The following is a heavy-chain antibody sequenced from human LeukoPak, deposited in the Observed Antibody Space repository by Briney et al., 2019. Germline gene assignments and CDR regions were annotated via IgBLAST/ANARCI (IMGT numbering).Heavy chain of an antibody. CDR1: GFTFSSYA. D-gene: IGHD3-3*01. CDR2: ITASGGST. V-gene: IGHV3-23*01. Sequence: GGSLRLSCAASGFTFSSYAMSWVRQAPGKGLEWVSAITASGGSTYYADSVKGRFTISRDNSKNTLYLQMNSLRAEDTAVYYCAKASITIFGVVISYYYYYMDVWGKGTTVTVSS. J-gene: IGHJ6*03. CDR3: AKASITIFGVVISYYYYYMDV.